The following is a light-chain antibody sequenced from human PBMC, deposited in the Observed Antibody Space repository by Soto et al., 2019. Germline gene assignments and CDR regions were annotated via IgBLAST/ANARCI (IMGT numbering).Light chain of an antibody. Sequence: IQLTQSPSSLSASVGDRVTITCRASQDIVNFLAWYQQKPGKVPKLLIYAASTLQSGVPSRFSGSGSGTDFTLTISSLQPEDVATYYCPKCKVAPFTFGGGTKVDI. CDR3: PKCKVAPFT. CDR2: AAS. CDR1: QDIVNF. V-gene: IGKV1-27*01. J-gene: IGKJ4*01.